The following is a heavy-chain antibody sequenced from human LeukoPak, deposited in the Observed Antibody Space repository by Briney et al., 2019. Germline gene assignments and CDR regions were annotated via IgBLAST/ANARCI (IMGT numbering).Heavy chain of an antibody. V-gene: IGHV3-7*03. CDR3: ARDTAGADY. Sequence: GGSLRLSCAASGFTFTNYWMSWVRQAPGKGLEWVANIKQDGSDKYYVDSVKGRFTISRDNAKNSLYLQMNSLRAEDTAVYYCARDTAGADYWGQGTLVTASS. J-gene: IGHJ4*02. CDR1: GFTFTNYW. CDR2: IKQDGSDK. D-gene: IGHD1-26*01.